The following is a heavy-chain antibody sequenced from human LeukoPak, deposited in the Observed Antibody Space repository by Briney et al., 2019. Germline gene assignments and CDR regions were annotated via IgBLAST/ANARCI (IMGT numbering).Heavy chain of an antibody. Sequence: GGSLRLSCAASGFTFSNYSMNWVRQAPGKGLEWVSYISSGSITIYYADSVKGRFTISRDNSKNTLYLQMNSLRAEDTAVYYCASATIFGVVIYYWGQGTLVTVSS. V-gene: IGHV3-48*01. CDR2: ISSGSITI. CDR1: GFTFSNYS. D-gene: IGHD3-3*01. J-gene: IGHJ4*02. CDR3: ASATIFGVVIYY.